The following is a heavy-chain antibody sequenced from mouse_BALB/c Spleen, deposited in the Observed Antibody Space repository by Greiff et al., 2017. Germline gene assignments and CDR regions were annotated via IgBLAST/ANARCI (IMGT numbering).Heavy chain of an antibody. V-gene: IGHV3-6*02. D-gene: IGHD1-1*01. CDR1: GYSITSGYY. CDR3: ARGGFYYYGSSYVEYAMDY. J-gene: IGHJ4*01. CDR2: ISYDGSN. Sequence: EVQLQESGPGLVKPSQSLSLTCSVTGYSITSGYYWNWIRQFPGNKLEWMGYISYDGSNNYNPSLKNRISITRDTSKNQFFLKLNSVTTEDTATYYCARGGFYYYGSSYVEYAMDYWGQGTSVTVSS.